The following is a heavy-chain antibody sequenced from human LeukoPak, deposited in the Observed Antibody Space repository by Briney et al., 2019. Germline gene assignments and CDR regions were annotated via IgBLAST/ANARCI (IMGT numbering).Heavy chain of an antibody. D-gene: IGHD4-17*01. CDR3: ASRPIYGDYVFDY. CDR2: IYYSGST. J-gene: IGHJ4*02. CDR1: GGSISSYY. V-gene: IGHV4-59*01. Sequence: SETLSLTCTVSGGSISSYYWSWIRQPPGKGLEWIGYIYYSGSTNYNPSLKSRVTISVDTSKNQFSLKLSSVTAADTAVYYCASRPIYGDYVFDYWGQGTLVTVSS.